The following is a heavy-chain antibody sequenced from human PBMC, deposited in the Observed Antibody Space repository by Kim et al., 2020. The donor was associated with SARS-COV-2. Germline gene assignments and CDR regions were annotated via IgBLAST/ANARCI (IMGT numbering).Heavy chain of an antibody. J-gene: IGHJ3*02. D-gene: IGHD6-19*01. CDR3: AEDPRGWYAAFDI. V-gene: IGHV3-23*01. Sequence: YADTVHRRFTITRDNSKNTLYLQMNSLRADDTAVYYCAEDPRGWYAAFDIWGQGTMVTVSS.